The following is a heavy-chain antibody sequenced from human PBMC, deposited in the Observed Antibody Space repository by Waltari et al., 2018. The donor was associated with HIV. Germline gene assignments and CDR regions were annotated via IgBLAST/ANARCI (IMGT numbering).Heavy chain of an antibody. Sequence: QVHLVGSGGGVVQPGRSLRLSCAASGFTFSSYAMHWVRQAPGKGLEWVAVISYHGDDKYYADSVKGRFTISRDNSKNTLYLQMNSLRAEDTAVYYCAKGASGWSPGYWGQGTLVTVSS. V-gene: IGHV3-30*18. CDR3: AKGASGWSPGY. CDR2: ISYHGDDK. D-gene: IGHD6-19*01. J-gene: IGHJ4*02. CDR1: GFTFSSYA.